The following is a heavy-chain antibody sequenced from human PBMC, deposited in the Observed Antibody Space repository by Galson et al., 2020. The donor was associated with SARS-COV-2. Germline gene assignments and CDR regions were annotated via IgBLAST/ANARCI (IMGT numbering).Heavy chain of an antibody. CDR2: IYSEGSST. V-gene: IGHV3-74*01. D-gene: IGHD7-27*01. CDR1: GFTFSSYW. J-gene: IGHJ4*02. CDR3: ARGVMGNDYFDY. Sequence: GGSLRLSCAVSGFTFSSYWMHWVRQAPGKGLVWVSRIYSEGSSTSYADSVKGRFTISGDNAKNTMYLQMNSLRAEDTAVYYCARGVMGNDYFDYWGQGTLVTVSS.